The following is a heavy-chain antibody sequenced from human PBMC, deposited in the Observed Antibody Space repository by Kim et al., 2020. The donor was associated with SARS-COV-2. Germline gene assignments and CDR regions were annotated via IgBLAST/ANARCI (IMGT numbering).Heavy chain of an antibody. D-gene: IGHD2-15*01. Sequence: ASVKVSCKASGYTFTSYGISWVRQAPGQGLEWMGWISAYNGNTNYAQKLQGRVTMTTDTSTSTAYMELRSLRSDDTAVYYCAVVVVVAATGRDAFDIWGQGTMVAVSS. V-gene: IGHV1-18*04. CDR3: AVVVVVAATGRDAFDI. J-gene: IGHJ3*02. CDR2: ISAYNGNT. CDR1: GYTFTSYG.